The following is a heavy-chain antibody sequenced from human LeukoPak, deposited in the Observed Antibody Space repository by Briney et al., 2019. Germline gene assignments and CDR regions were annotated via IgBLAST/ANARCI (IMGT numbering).Heavy chain of an antibody. CDR2: INHNGNVN. CDR1: GFTFSSYW. J-gene: IGHJ4*02. D-gene: IGHD6-13*01. V-gene: IGHV3-7*01. Sequence: GGSLRLSCAASGFTFSSYWMNWARQAPGKGLEWVASINHNGNVNYYVDSVKGRFTISRDNAKNSLYLQMNSLRAEDTAVYYCARDSRYSSSWYNYWGQGTLVTVSS. CDR3: ARDSRYSSSWYNY.